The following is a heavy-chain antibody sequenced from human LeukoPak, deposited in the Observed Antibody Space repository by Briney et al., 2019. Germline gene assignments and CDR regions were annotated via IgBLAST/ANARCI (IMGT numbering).Heavy chain of an antibody. CDR3: AKLGGNSAFEGMDV. V-gene: IGHV3-23*01. Sequence: GGSLRLSCAASGFAFSSYAMSWVRQAPGKGLEWVSAISGSGGSTYYADSVKGRFTISRDNSKNTLYLQMNSLRAEDTAVYYCAKLGGNSAFEGMDVWGQGTTVTVSS. CDR2: ISGSGGST. J-gene: IGHJ6*02. D-gene: IGHD4-23*01. CDR1: GFAFSSYA.